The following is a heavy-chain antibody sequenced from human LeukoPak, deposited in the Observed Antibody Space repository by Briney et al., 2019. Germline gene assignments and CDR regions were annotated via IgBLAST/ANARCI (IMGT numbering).Heavy chain of an antibody. CDR3: ARELPAYIAVAGVDY. Sequence: GWSLRLSCGASGFTFSDYEMNWVRQAPGKGLEWVSYITGSGGTIYYADSVKGRFTISRDNAKNSLYLLMNRLRAEDTAFYYCARELPAYIAVAGVDYWGQGTLVTVSS. J-gene: IGHJ4*02. CDR2: ITGSGGTI. D-gene: IGHD6-19*01. V-gene: IGHV3-48*03. CDR1: GFTFSDYE.